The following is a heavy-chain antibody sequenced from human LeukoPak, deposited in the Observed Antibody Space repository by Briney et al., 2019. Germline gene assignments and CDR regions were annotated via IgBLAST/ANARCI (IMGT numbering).Heavy chain of an antibody. CDR2: ISSSSSTI. J-gene: IGHJ6*02. CDR1: GFTFSSYS. D-gene: IGHD3-22*01. Sequence: GGSLRLSCAASGFTFSSYSMNWVRQAPGKGLEWVSYISSSSSTIYYADSVKGRFTISRDNAKNSLYLQMNSLRDEDTAVYYCARRLHSSGYYYGYYYYGMDVWGQGTTVTVSS. CDR3: ARRLHSSGYYYGYYYYGMDV. V-gene: IGHV3-48*02.